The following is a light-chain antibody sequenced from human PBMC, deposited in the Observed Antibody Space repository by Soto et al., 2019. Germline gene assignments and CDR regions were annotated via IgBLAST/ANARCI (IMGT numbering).Light chain of an antibody. CDR1: QDINNY. CDR2: DAS. Sequence: DIQLPQSPSSLSASVGDRVTITCQASQDINNYLNWYQQKPGKAPKLLIFDASSVETGVPSRFSGSGSGTHFTFTISSLEPEDIATYHCQQYEDLPLTFGGGTRVELK. CDR3: QQYEDLPLT. V-gene: IGKV1-33*01. J-gene: IGKJ4*01.